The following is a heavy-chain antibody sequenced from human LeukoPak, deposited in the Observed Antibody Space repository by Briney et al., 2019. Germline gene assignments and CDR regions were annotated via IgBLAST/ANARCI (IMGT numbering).Heavy chain of an antibody. CDR1: GFTFSSYE. D-gene: IGHD4-17*01. CDR2: IHGRGSTT. Sequence: QPGGSLRLSCAASGFTFSSYEMSWIRQAPGKGLEWISYIHGRGSTTYYADSVKGRFTISRDNAKNSLFLQMNSLRVEDTAVYYCARDYPLDYGVPGEASSDYWGRGTLVTVSS. CDR3: ARDYPLDYGVPGEASSDY. V-gene: IGHV3-48*03. J-gene: IGHJ4*02.